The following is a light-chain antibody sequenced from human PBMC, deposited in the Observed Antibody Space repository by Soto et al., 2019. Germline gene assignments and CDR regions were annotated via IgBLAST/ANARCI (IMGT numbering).Light chain of an antibody. CDR1: QSISNY. CDR2: AAS. V-gene: IGKV1-39*01. CDR3: QQSYSTPS. Sequence: DIQMTQSPSSLSASVGDRVTITCRASQSISNYLNWYQQKPGKAPKLLIYAASSLQSGVPSRFSGSGSGTDFTLTISSLQHEDFAAYYCQQSYSTPSFGPGTKVDIK. J-gene: IGKJ3*01.